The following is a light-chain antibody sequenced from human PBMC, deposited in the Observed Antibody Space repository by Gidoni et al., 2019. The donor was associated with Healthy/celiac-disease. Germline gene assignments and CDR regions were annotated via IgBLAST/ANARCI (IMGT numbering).Light chain of an antibody. CDR1: SSDVGGYNY. CDR2: EVS. J-gene: IGLJ3*02. Sequence: QSALTQPASVSGSPGQSITIYCTGTSSDVGGYNYVSWYQQHPGKAPKLMIYEVSNRPSGVSNRFSGSKSGNTASLTISGLQAEDEADYYCSSYTSSSTPNWVFGGGTKLTVL. CDR3: SSYTSSSTPNWV. V-gene: IGLV2-14*01.